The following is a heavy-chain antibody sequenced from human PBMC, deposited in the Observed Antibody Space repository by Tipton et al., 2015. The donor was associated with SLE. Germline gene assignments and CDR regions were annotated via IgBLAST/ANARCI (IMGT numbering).Heavy chain of an antibody. D-gene: IGHD5-12*01. J-gene: IGHJ6*02. CDR1: GGSINFYY. CDR2: INHSGST. CDR3: ARRRPTREYRGYARSWTRQYYYYGMDV. Sequence: TLSLTCTVSGGSINFYYWSWIRQPPGKGLEWIGEINHSGSTNYNPSLKSRVTISVDTSKTQFSLKLSSVTAADTAVYYCARRRPTREYRGYARSWTRQYYYYGMDVWGQGTTVTVSS. V-gene: IGHV4-34*01.